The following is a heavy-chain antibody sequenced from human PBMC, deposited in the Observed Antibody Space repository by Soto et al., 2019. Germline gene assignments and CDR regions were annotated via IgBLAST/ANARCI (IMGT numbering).Heavy chain of an antibody. CDR2: IDPSDSYT. V-gene: IGHV5-10-1*03. D-gene: IGHD6-25*01. J-gene: IGHJ4*02. CDR1: GYSFTSYW. CDR3: ASGASGWDYYFDY. Sequence: EVQLVQSGAEVKKPGESLRISCKGSGYSFTSYWISWVRQMPGKGLEWRGRIDPSDSYTNYSPSFQGHVTISADKSISTAYLQWSSLKASDTAMYYCASGASGWDYYFDYWGQGTLVTVSS.